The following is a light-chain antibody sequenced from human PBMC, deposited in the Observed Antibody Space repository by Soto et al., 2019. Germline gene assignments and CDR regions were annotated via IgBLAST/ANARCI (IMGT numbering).Light chain of an antibody. CDR1: QRMSGF. CDR2: DAS. CDR3: LQYYDYPFT. J-gene: IGKJ5*01. Sequence: IQMTQSPSTLSASFGDRVTITCRASQRMSGFFAWYQQKPGKAPQLLISDASSLESGVPSRFSGGGSGTAFTLTISSLQPEDFETYYCLQYYDYPFTFGQGTRLEIK. V-gene: IGKV1-5*01.